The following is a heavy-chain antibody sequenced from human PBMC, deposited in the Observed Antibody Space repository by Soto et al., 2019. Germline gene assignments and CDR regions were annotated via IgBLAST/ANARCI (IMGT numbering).Heavy chain of an antibody. CDR1: GFIVSSSY. V-gene: IGHV3-53*01. J-gene: IGHJ4*02. D-gene: IGHD3-9*01. Sequence: EVQLVESGGGLIQPGGSLRLSCAASGFIVSSSYMCWVRQAPGKGLEWVSVIYSGGSTFYADSVKGRFTISRDNSKNTLYLQLHSLRAEDTAVYYCAGQRSDILTGYHNFWGQGTLVTVSS. CDR2: IYSGGST. CDR3: AGQRSDILTGYHNF.